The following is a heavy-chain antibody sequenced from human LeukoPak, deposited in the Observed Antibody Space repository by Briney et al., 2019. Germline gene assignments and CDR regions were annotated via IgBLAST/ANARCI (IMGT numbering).Heavy chain of an antibody. CDR3: ARVPGLELHKYVDY. V-gene: IGHV4-30-2*01. CDR1: GGSISSGGYS. D-gene: IGHD1-7*01. CDR2: IYHSGST. J-gene: IGHJ4*02. Sequence: PSQTLSLTCAVSGGSISSGGYSWSWIRQPPGKGLEWIGYIYHSGSTYYNPSPKSRVTISVDTSKNQFSLKLSSVTAADTAVYYCARVPGLELHKYVDYWGQGTLVTVSS.